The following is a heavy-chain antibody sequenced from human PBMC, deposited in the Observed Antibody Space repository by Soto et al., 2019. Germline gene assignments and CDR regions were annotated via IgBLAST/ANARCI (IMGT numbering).Heavy chain of an antibody. V-gene: IGHV3-48*01. J-gene: IGHJ4*02. CDR3: EKGLDSSNPLPRFDY. Sequence: GSLRLSCAPPGFTFSSYRRNWARQAPGKGLEWVSYISSTSNTIFYTDSVKGRFTISRYNSNNTLYLQMNSLRAEDTAVYYCEKGLDSSNPLPRFDYSGQGTLVTVSA. CDR1: GFTFSSYR. CDR2: ISSTSNTI. D-gene: IGHD3-3*01.